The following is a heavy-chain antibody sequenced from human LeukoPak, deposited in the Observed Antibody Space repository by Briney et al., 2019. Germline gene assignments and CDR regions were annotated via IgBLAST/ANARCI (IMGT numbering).Heavy chain of an antibody. V-gene: IGHV3-23*01. CDR3: AKGRGLFPSSNDY. CDR2: LTGSGANT. CDR1: GFTSRSYA. D-gene: IGHD3-10*01. Sequence: GGSLRLFCAASGFTSRSYAMTWVRQAPGKGLEWVSSLTGSGANTYYADSVKGRFTISRDNSKSTLYLQMNSLRAEDTAVYYCAKGRGLFPSSNDYWGQGTLVTVSS. J-gene: IGHJ4*02.